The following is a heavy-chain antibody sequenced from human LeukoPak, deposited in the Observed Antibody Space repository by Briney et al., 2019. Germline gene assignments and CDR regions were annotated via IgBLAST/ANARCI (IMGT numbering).Heavy chain of an antibody. J-gene: IGHJ3*02. V-gene: IGHV3-23*01. CDR3: ATDRWELLGWSDEAYAI. Sequence: PGGSLRLSCAASGFSFRKYAMSWVRQAPGKGLEWVSSISGGGGSTYYADSVKGRFTISRDNSKNTLYLHMNNLRAEDSAVYYCATDRWELLGWSDEAYAIWGQGTMVTVSS. CDR1: GFSFRKYA. CDR2: ISGGGGST. D-gene: IGHD1-26*01.